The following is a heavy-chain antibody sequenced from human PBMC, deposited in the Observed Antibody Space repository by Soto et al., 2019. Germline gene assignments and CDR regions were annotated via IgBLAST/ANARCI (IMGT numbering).Heavy chain of an antibody. CDR3: AHRHHPRSYYDYVWGSYRYTADAFDI. CDR1: GFSLSTSGVG. Sequence: QITLKESGPTLVKPTQTLTLTCTFSGFSLSTSGVGVGWIRQPPGKALEWLALIYWNDDKRYSPSLKSRLTITKDTSKNQVVLTMTNMDPVDTATQYCAHRHHPRSYYDYVWGSYRYTADAFDIWGQGTMVTVSS. V-gene: IGHV2-5*01. D-gene: IGHD3-16*02. CDR2: IYWNDDK. J-gene: IGHJ3*02.